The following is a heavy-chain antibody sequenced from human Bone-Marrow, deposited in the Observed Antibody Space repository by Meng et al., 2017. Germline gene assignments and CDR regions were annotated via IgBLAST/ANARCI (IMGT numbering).Heavy chain of an antibody. CDR3: ERGFGRQRLISPFYFDY. D-gene: IGHD6-25*01. J-gene: IGHJ4*02. Sequence: SGVDAMEACAWVAASEKCFGGICSCSAIRWVRQERGNGIEWMRQSIPIFDTATHEQKFTRRVTITADESSSTAYMELSSLTSVDTSVYYCERGFGRQRLISPFYFDYWGQGTLVTVSS. CDR1: GGICSCSA. CDR2: SIPIFDTA. V-gene: IGHV1-69*01.